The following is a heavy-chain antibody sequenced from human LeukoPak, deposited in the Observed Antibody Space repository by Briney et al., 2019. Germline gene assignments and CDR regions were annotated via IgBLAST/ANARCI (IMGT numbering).Heavy chain of an antibody. V-gene: IGHV3-23*01. CDR3: AKDRRSSGWHWFDY. J-gene: IGHJ4*02. Sequence: PGGSLRLSCAASGFTFSSYAMSWVRQAPGKGLEWVSATSGSGGSTYYADSVKGRFTISRDNSKNTLYLQMNSLRAEDTAVYYCAKDRRSSGWHWFDYWGQGTLVTVSS. CDR1: GFTFSSYA. D-gene: IGHD6-19*01. CDR2: TSGSGGST.